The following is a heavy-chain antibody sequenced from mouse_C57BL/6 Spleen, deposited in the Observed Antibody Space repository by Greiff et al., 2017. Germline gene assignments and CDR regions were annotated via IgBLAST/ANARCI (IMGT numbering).Heavy chain of an antibody. D-gene: IGHD1-3*01. J-gene: IGHJ1*03. V-gene: IGHV1-69*01. CDR2: IDPSDSYT. CDR1: GYTFTSYW. Sequence: QVQLQQPGAELVLPGPSVKLSCKASGYTFTSYWMHWVKQRPGQGLEWIGEIDPSDSYTNYNQKFKGKSTLTVDKSSSTAYMQLSSLTSEDSAFFYCARARSGPRYFAARRTWATVTVFS. CDR3: ARARSGPRYFAA.